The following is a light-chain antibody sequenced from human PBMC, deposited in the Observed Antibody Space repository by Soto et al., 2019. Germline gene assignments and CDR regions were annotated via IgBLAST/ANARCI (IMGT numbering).Light chain of an antibody. CDR3: QQSYNWPYT. V-gene: IGKV3-11*01. CDR2: DAS. Sequence: EIVLTQSPATLSLSPGERATLSCRASQSVSSSLAWFQQKPGQPPRLLIYDASNRATGIPARLSGSGSGTDFTLTISSLEPEDFAVYYCQQSYNWPYTFGQGTKLEIK. J-gene: IGKJ2*01. CDR1: QSVSSS.